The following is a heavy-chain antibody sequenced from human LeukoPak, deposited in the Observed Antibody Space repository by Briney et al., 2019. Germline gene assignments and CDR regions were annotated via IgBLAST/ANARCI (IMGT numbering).Heavy chain of an antibody. CDR3: AKDELGATGYPFDY. CDR2: IKQDGSEK. CDR1: GFTFSTYW. D-gene: IGHD1-26*01. V-gene: IGHV3-7*01. J-gene: IGHJ4*02. Sequence: PGGSLRLSCAASGFTFSTYWMSWVRQAPGKGLEWVANIKQDGSEKYYVDSVKGRFTISRDNAKKSLYLQMNSLRAEDTAVYYCAKDELGATGYPFDYWGQGTLVTVSS.